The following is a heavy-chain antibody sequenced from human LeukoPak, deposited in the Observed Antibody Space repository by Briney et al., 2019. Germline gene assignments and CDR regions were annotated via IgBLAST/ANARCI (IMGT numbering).Heavy chain of an antibody. D-gene: IGHD6-19*01. CDR1: GFTFSNAW. CDR3: ATYSSGWYPYYFDY. Sequence: GSLRLSCAASGFTFSNAWMSWIRQPPGKGLEWIGYIYYSGSTNYNPSLKSRVTISVDTSKNQFSLKLSSVTAADTAVYYCATYSSGWYPYYFDYWGQGTLVTVPS. CDR2: IYYSGST. V-gene: IGHV4-59*01. J-gene: IGHJ4*02.